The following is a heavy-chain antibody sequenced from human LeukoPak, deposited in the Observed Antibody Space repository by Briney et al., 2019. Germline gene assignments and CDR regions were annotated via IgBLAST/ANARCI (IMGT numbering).Heavy chain of an antibody. Sequence: GGSLRLSCEASGFTFSSHSMNWVRQAPGKGLEWVSYITSTSRSTYYADSVKGRFTISRDNAKNSLYLQMNSLGDEDTAVYYCARDPNDYWGQGTLVTVSS. J-gene: IGHJ4*02. CDR1: GFTFSSHS. CDR3: ARDPNDY. CDR2: ITSTSRST. V-gene: IGHV3-48*02.